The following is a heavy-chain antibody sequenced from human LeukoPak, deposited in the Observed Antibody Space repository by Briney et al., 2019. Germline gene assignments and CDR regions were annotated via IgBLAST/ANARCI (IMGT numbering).Heavy chain of an antibody. CDR3: ARALITMVRGVPYFDY. Sequence: EPSETLSLTCTVSGGSISSGDYYWSWIRQPPGKGLEWIGYIYYSGSTYYNPSLKSRVTISVDTSKNQFSLKLSSVTAADTAVYYCARALITMVRGVPYFDYWGQGTLVTVSS. J-gene: IGHJ4*02. CDR1: GGSISSGDYY. D-gene: IGHD3-10*01. CDR2: IYYSGST. V-gene: IGHV4-30-4*01.